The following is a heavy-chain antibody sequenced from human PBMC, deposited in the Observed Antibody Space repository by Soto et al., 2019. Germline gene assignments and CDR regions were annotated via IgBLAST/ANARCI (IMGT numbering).Heavy chain of an antibody. Sequence: SETLSLTCAVYGGSLSGYYWSWIRQPPGKGLEWIGEINHSGSTNYNPSLKSRVTISVDTPKNQFSLKLSSVTAADTAVYYCARSFRPIVVVVAAYFDYWGQGTLVTVSS. V-gene: IGHV4-34*01. CDR3: ARSFRPIVVVVAAYFDY. CDR1: GGSLSGYY. D-gene: IGHD2-15*01. CDR2: INHSGST. J-gene: IGHJ4*02.